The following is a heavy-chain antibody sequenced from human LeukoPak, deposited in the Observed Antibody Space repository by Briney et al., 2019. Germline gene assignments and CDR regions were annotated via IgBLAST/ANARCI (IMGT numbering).Heavy chain of an antibody. D-gene: IGHD5-24*01. CDR3: ARGIDGAPYYYYYMDV. CDR2: IYTSGST. J-gene: IGHJ6*03. V-gene: IGHV4-61*02. CDR1: GGSISSGTYY. Sequence: SETLSLSCTVSGGSISSGTYYWSWIRQPAGKGLEWIGRIYTSGSTNYNPSLKSRVTISVDTSKSQFSLKLSSVTAADTAVYYCARGIDGAPYYYYYMDVWGKGTTVTVSS.